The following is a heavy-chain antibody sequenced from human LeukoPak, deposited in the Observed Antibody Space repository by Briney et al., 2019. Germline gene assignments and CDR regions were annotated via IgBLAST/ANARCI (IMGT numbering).Heavy chain of an antibody. CDR2: IKYDGSKT. Sequence: GGSLRLSCAGYGFTFRTYALHWVRQAPGKGLEWVAAIKYDGSKTHYADSVKGRFTISRDNSKDSLYLQMNSLRAEDTAVYYCARDGITPPGIFNFDYWGQGTLVTVSS. V-gene: IGHV3-30-3*01. D-gene: IGHD2-21*01. J-gene: IGHJ4*02. CDR3: ARDGITPPGIFNFDY. CDR1: GFTFRTYA.